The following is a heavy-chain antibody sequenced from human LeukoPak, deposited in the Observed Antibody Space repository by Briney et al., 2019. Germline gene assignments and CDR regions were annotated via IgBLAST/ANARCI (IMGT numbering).Heavy chain of an antibody. CDR3: ARDTYYYDSSGYYTANNWFDP. D-gene: IGHD3-22*01. Sequence: SQTLSLTCTVSGGSISSGGYYWSWIRQHPGTGLEWIGYIYYSGSTYYNPSLKSRVTISVDTSKNQFSLKLSSVTAADTAVYYCARDTYYYDSSGYYTANNWFDPWGQGTLVTVSS. V-gene: IGHV4-31*03. CDR2: IYYSGST. CDR1: GGSISSGGYY. J-gene: IGHJ5*02.